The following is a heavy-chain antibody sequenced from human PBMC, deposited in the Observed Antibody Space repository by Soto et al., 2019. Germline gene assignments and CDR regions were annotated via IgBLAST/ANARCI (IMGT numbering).Heavy chain of an antibody. CDR1: GYTFTSYG. CDR3: ARGPRPRWFGEFPFYYYYGMDV. D-gene: IGHD3-10*01. V-gene: IGHV1-18*04. CDR2: ISAYNGNT. Sequence: XSVKVSCKASGYTFTSYGISWVRQAPGQGLEWMGWISAYNGNTNYAQKLQGRVTMTTDTSTSTAYMELRSLRSDDTAVYYCARGPRPRWFGEFPFYYYYGMDVWGQGTTVTVSS. J-gene: IGHJ6*02.